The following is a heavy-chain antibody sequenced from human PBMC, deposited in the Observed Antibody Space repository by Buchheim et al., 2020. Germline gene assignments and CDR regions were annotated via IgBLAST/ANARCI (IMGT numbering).Heavy chain of an antibody. D-gene: IGHD1-26*01. Sequence: QVQLVESGGGVVQPGRSLRLSCAASGFTFSSYGMHWVRQAPGKGLEWVAVIWYDGSSKYYADSVKGRFTISRDNSKNTLYLQMNSRRAEDTAVYYCARAPYYRIVGATDWFDPWGQGTL. J-gene: IGHJ5*02. CDR2: IWYDGSSK. CDR3: ARAPYYRIVGATDWFDP. CDR1: GFTFSSYG. V-gene: IGHV3-33*01.